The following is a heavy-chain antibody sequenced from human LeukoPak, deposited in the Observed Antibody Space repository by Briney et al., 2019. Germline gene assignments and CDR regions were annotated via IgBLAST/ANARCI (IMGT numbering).Heavy chain of an antibody. D-gene: IGHD5-12*01. CDR1: GGSVRSGSYY. CDR3: ARDGAHSGYEYDY. J-gene: IGHJ4*02. CDR2: VSTSGSP. V-gene: IGHV4-61*09. Sequence: SQTLSLTCTVSGGSVRSGSYYWSWIRQPAGKGLEWIGHVSTSGSPNFNPSLKSRVTISVDTSKNQFSLKLNSVTAADTAVYYCARDGAHSGYEYDYWGQGTLVTVSS.